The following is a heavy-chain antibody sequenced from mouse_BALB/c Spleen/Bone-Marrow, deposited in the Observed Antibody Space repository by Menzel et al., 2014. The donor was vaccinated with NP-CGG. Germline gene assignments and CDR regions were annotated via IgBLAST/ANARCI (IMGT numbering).Heavy chain of an antibody. J-gene: IGHJ2*01. CDR3: AKRGNYGYFDY. Sequence: VKLQESGPSLVQPSQCLSISCTVSGFSLTSYGVHWVRQSPGKGLEWLGVIWRGGSTDYNAAFMSRLSITKDNSKSQVFFKMNSLQADDTAIYYCAKRGNYGYFDYWGQGTTLTVSS. CDR2: IWRGGST. D-gene: IGHD2-1*01. V-gene: IGHV2-5-1*01. CDR1: GFSLTSYG.